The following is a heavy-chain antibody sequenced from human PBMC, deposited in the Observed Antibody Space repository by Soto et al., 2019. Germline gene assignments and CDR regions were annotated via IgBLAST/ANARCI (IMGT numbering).Heavy chain of an antibody. CDR2: INPSGGST. Sequence: ASVKVSCKASAYTFTTYYMHWVRQAPGQGLEWMGLINPSGGSTNYAQEFQGRVTMTRDTSTSTVYMELSSLRFEDTAVYYCARAPHGVSGRVYFDYWGQGTLVTVAS. CDR1: AYTFTTYY. V-gene: IGHV1-46*01. D-gene: IGHD2-8*01. J-gene: IGHJ4*02. CDR3: ARAPHGVSGRVYFDY.